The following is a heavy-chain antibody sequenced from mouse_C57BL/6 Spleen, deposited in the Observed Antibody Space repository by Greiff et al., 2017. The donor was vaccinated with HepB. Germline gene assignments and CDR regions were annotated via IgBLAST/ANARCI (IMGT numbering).Heavy chain of an antibody. D-gene: IGHD1-1*01. CDR3: ARPLNYYGTPYAMDY. J-gene: IGHJ4*01. CDR2: IDPSDSYT. CDR1: GYTFTSYW. Sequence: QQSCKASGYTFTSYWMQWVKQRPGQGLEWIGEIDPSDSYTNYNQKFKGKATLTVDTSSSTAYMQLSSLTSEDSAVYYCARPLNYYGTPYAMDYWGQGTSVTVSS. V-gene: IGHV1-50*01.